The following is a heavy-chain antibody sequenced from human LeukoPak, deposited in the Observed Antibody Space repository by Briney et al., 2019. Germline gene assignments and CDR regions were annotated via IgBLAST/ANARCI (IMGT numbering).Heavy chain of an antibody. Sequence: SETLSLTCAVYGGSFSGYYWSWIRQPPGKGLEWIGEINHSGSTNYNPSLKSRVTISVDTSKNQFSLKLSSVTAADTAVYYCARSMGGFGVVTPFDYWGEGTLVTVSS. CDR1: GGSFSGYY. CDR2: INHSGST. V-gene: IGHV4-34*01. CDR3: ARSMGGFGVVTPFDY. D-gene: IGHD3-3*01. J-gene: IGHJ4*02.